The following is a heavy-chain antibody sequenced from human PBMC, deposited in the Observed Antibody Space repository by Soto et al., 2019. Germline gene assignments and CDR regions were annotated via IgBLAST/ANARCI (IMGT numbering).Heavy chain of an antibody. J-gene: IGHJ4*01. Sequence: QITLKESGPTLVKPTQTLTLTCTFSGFSLRTSGVGVAWIRQPPGKALEWLSIVYWDDDKRYSPSLKSRLAITKDPSKIQVVLTVASMDPVDTATYYGARWGVVVVTAAFDCWGHVTLVTVSS. CDR3: ARWGVVVVTAAFDC. D-gene: IGHD3-22*01. V-gene: IGHV2-5*02. CDR1: GFSLRTSGVG. CDR2: VYWDDDK.